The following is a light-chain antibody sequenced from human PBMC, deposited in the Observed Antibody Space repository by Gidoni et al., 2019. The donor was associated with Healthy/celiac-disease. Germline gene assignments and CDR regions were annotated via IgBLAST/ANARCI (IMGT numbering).Light chain of an antibody. J-gene: IGKJ5*01. Sequence: EIVLTQSPATMALSPGERATLSCRASQSVSSSLAWYQQKPGQAPRLRIYDASNRATGSPARFSGSGSGTDFTLTISSLEPEDFAVYYCQQRSNWPVTFGQGTRLEIK. CDR2: DAS. V-gene: IGKV3-11*01. CDR3: QQRSNWPVT. CDR1: QSVSSS.